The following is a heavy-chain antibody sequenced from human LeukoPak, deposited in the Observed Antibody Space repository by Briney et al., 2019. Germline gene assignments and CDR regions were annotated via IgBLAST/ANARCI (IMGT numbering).Heavy chain of an antibody. Sequence: SETLSLTCTVSGGSISNSYWSWVRQPPGKGLEWIGYIDYTGRTMYNPSLKSRVTTSLDTSKNLLSLKVSSMTAADTAVYYCARDREMASDWGQGTLVTVSS. D-gene: IGHD5-24*01. CDR2: IDYTGRT. CDR1: GGSISNSY. J-gene: IGHJ4*02. V-gene: IGHV4-59*01. CDR3: ARDREMASD.